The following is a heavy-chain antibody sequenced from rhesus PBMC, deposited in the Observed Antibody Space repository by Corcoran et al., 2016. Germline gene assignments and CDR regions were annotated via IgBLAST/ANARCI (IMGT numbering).Heavy chain of an antibody. CDR2: IYGNSAST. CDR1: GGSISGYYY. V-gene: IGHV4-73*01. CDR3: ARDGRITGTTTFDY. Sequence: QVQLQQWGEGLVKPSETLSLTCAVYGGSISGYYYWSWIRQPPGKGLEWIGYIYGNSASTNNNPSLKNRVTILKATSKNQFSLKLRYVTAADTAVYYCARDGRITGTTTFDYWGQGVLVTVSS. D-gene: IGHD1-26*01. J-gene: IGHJ4*01.